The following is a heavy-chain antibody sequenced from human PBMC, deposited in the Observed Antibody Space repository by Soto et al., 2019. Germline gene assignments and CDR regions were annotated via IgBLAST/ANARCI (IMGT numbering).Heavy chain of an antibody. CDR2: ISGSGAST. J-gene: IGHJ4*02. D-gene: IGHD2-2*01. Sequence: EVQLLESRGGLVQPGGSLRLSCAASGFTFSNYAMSWVRQAPGKGLEWVSAISGSGASTYYADSVKGRFTISRDNYKNTQYLQMNSLRAEDTAVYYCAKEYCASTSCNFDHWGQGTLVTVSS. CDR1: GFTFSNYA. V-gene: IGHV3-23*01. CDR3: AKEYCASTSCNFDH.